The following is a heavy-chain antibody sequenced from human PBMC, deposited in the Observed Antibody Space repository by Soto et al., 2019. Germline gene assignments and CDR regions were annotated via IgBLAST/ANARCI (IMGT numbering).Heavy chain of an antibody. D-gene: IGHD3-10*01. J-gene: IGHJ4*02. CDR2: ISYDGSNK. CDR3: ARDKGEYFDY. CDR1: GFTFSSYA. Sequence: GGSLRLSCAASGFTFSSYAMHWVRQAPGKGLEWVAVISYDGSNKYYADSVKGRFTISRDNSKNTLYLQMNSLRAEDTAVYYCARDKGEYFDYWGQGTLVTVSS. V-gene: IGHV3-30-3*01.